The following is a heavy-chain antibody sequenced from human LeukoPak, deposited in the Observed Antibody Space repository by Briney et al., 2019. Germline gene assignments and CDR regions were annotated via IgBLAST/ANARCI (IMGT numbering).Heavy chain of an antibody. CDR2: INPSGGST. J-gene: IGHJ5*02. D-gene: IGHD6-13*01. Sequence: ASVKVSCKASGYTFTSYYMHWVRQAPGQGLEWMGIINPSGGSTSYAQKFQGRVTMTRDTSTSTVYMELSSLRSEDTAVYYCARDLLSSSSWSVWFDPWGQGTLVTVSS. V-gene: IGHV1-46*01. CDR3: ARDLLSSSSWSVWFDP. CDR1: GYTFTSYY.